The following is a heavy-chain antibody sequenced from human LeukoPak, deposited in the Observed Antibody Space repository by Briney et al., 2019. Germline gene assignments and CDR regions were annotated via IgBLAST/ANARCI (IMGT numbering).Heavy chain of an antibody. CDR1: GFTFSDHY. V-gene: IGHV3-33*08. Sequence: GGSLRLSCVASGFTFSDHYMSWIRQAPGKGLEWVAVIWYDGSNKYYADSVKGRFTISRDNSKNTLYLQMNSLRAEDTAVYYCARDSVPHSSGWFLFDYWGQGTLVTVSS. D-gene: IGHD6-19*01. CDR3: ARDSVPHSSGWFLFDY. CDR2: IWYDGSNK. J-gene: IGHJ4*02.